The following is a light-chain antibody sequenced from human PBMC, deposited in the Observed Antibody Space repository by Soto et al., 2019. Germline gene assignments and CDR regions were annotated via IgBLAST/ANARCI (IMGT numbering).Light chain of an antibody. Sequence: EIVLTKSPATLSLSPGERATLSCRASQSVSSYLAWFQQKPGQAPRLLLYDASNRATGIPARFSGSGSGTDFTLTISSLEPEDCAIYYCQHRSNWPLTFGGGTKVEIK. J-gene: IGKJ4*01. CDR1: QSVSSY. CDR3: QHRSNWPLT. V-gene: IGKV3-11*01. CDR2: DAS.